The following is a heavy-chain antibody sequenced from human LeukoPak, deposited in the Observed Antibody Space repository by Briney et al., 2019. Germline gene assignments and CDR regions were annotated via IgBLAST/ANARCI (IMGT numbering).Heavy chain of an antibody. CDR2: IISGNTI. CDR3: ARDHYTSSFFDY. Sequence: GGSLRLSCAASGFTFSTYEMNWVRQAPGRGLEWVSYIISGNTIYYADSVKGRFTISRDNAKNSLYLQMNSLRAEDTAVYFCARDHYTSSFFDYWGRGTLVTVSS. J-gene: IGHJ4*02. CDR1: GFTFSTYE. V-gene: IGHV3-48*03. D-gene: IGHD6-6*01.